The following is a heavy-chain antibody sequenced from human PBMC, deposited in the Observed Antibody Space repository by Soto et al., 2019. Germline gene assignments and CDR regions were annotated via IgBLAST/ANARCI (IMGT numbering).Heavy chain of an antibody. J-gene: IGHJ6*03. CDR1: GFTFSNAW. CDR3: TTIPYCSSTSCPKAYHYYYMDV. CDR2: IKSKTDGGTT. Sequence: EVQLVESGGGLVKPGGSLRLSCAASGFTFSNAWMSWVRQAPGKGLEWVGRIKSKTDGGTTDYAAPVKGRFTISRDDSKNTLYLQMNSLKTEDTAVYYCTTIPYCSSTSCPKAYHYYYMDVWGKGTTVTVSS. D-gene: IGHD2-2*01. V-gene: IGHV3-15*01.